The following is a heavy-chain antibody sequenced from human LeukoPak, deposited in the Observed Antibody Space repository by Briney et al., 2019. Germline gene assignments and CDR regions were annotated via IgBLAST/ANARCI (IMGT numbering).Heavy chain of an antibody. D-gene: IGHD1-26*01. Sequence: PSETLSLTCAVYGGSFSSYYWSWIRQPPGKGLEWIGEINHSGSTNYNPSLKSRVTISVDTSKNHFSLKLSSVTAADTAVYYCASGSYSGLYFQHWGQGTLVTVSS. J-gene: IGHJ1*01. CDR1: GGSFSSYY. CDR2: INHSGST. V-gene: IGHV4-34*01. CDR3: ASGSYSGLYFQH.